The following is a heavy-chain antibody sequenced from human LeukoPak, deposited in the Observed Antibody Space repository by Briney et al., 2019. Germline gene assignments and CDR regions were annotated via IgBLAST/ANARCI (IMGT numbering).Heavy chain of an antibody. J-gene: IGHJ4*02. CDR3: VKGIVVVTARAFDY. D-gene: IGHD2-21*02. CDR2: ISSNGGST. Sequence: GGSLRLSCSASGFTFSSYAMHWGRQAPGKGLEYVSAISSNGGSTYYADSVKGRFTISRDNSKNTLYLQMSSLRPEDTAVYYCVKGIVVVTARAFDYWGQGTLVTVSS. CDR1: GFTFSSYA. V-gene: IGHV3-64D*06.